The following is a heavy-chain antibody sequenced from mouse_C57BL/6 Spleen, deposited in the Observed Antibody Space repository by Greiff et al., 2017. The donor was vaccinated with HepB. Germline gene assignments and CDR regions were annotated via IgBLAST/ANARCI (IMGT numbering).Heavy chain of an antibody. CDR1: GFTFSSYA. Sequence: EVQRVESGGGLVKPGGSLKLSCAASGFTFSSYAMSWVRQTPEKRLEWVATISDGGSYTYYPDNVKGRFTISRDNAKNNLYLQMSHLKSEDTAMYYCARSLLFDYWGQGPTLTVSS. V-gene: IGHV5-4*01. D-gene: IGHD6-1*01. CDR3: ARSLLFDY. CDR2: ISDGGSYT. J-gene: IGHJ2*01.